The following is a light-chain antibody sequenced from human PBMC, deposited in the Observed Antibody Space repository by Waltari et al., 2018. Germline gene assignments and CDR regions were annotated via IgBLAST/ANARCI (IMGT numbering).Light chain of an antibody. CDR1: QSVGRS. CDR2: GTS. CDR3: QHYVSLPVT. J-gene: IGKJ1*01. Sequence: EILLTQSPGTLSLSPGERATLSCRARQSVGRSLAWYQQKPGQPPRLLIYGTSNRATGTPDRFSGGGSGTDFSLTISRLEPEDVAVYYCQHYVSLPVTFGQGTKVEIK. V-gene: IGKV3-20*01.